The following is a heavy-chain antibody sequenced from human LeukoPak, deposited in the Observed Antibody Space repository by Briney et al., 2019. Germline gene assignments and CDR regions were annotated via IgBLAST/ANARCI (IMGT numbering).Heavy chain of an antibody. V-gene: IGHV1-2*02. CDR2: INPNSGGT. Sequence: ASVKVSCKASGYTFTGYYMHWVRQVPGQGLEWMGWINPNSGGTNYAQKFQGRVTMTRDTSISTAYMELSRLRSDDTAVYYCARDLGIVGATPFDYWGQGTLVTVSS. CDR3: ARDLGIVGATPFDY. CDR1: GYTFTGYY. J-gene: IGHJ4*02. D-gene: IGHD1-26*01.